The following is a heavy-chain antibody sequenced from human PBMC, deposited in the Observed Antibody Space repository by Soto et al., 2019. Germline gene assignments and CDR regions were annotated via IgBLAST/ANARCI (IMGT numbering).Heavy chain of an antibody. CDR3: ARGYDAAQYYFDY. CDR2: VNGGGGVT. CDR1: GFTYSDYW. V-gene: IGHV3-74*01. D-gene: IGHD3-16*01. Sequence: PGGSLRLSCAASGFTYSDYWTHWVRQAPGKEPVWVSRVNGGGGVTYYADSVRGRFIISRDNSKNTVYLEMNSLGVEDTAVYYCARGYDAAQYYFDYWGQGTLVTVSS. J-gene: IGHJ4*02.